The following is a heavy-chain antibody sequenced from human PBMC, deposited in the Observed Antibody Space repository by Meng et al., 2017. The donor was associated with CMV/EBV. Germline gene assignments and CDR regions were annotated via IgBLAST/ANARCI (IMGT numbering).Heavy chain of an antibody. CDR2: IKSKTDGGTT. J-gene: IGHJ6*02. D-gene: IGHD4-11*01. CDR1: GFTFSNAW. V-gene: IGHV3-15*01. Sequence: GGSLRLSCAASGFTFSNAWMSWVRQAPGKGLEWVGRIKSKTDGGTTDYAAPVKGRFTISRDDSKNTLYLQMNSLKTDDTAVYYCTTDTVTTVTTSPMWYYYYYYGMDVWGQGTTVTVSS. CDR3: TTDTVTTVTTSPMWYYYYYYGMDV.